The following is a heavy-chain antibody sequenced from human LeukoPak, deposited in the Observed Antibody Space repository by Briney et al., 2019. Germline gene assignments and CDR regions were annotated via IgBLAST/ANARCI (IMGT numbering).Heavy chain of an antibody. CDR2: IYLSDSDT. J-gene: IGHJ4*02. CDR3: ARLEENYYDSSGYYPGQLDY. D-gene: IGHD3-22*01. Sequence: GESLKISCKGSGYSFSTYWIGWVRQMPGKGLEWMGIIYLSDSDTRYSPSFQGQVTISADKSISTAYLQWSSLKASDTAMYYCARLEENYYDSSGYYPGQLDYWGQGTLVTVSS. V-gene: IGHV5-51*01. CDR1: GYSFSTYW.